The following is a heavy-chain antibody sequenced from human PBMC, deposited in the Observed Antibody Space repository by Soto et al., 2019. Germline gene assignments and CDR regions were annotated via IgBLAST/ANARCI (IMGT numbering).Heavy chain of an antibody. CDR3: AKDYLDYDFWSGLTPTYYYGTEG. CDR1: GFTFSSYG. V-gene: IGHV3-30*18. Sequence: GGSLRLSCAASGFTFSSYGMHWVRQAPGKGLEWVAVISYDGSNKYYADSVKGRFTISRDNSKNTLYLQMNSLRAEDTAVYYCAKDYLDYDFWSGLTPTYYYGTEGWGQGTAVTVSS. CDR2: ISYDGSNK. D-gene: IGHD3-3*01. J-gene: IGHJ6*01.